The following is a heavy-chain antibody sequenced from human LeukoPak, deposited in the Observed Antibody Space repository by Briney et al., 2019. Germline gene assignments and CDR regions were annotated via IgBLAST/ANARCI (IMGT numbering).Heavy chain of an antibody. CDR2: IKSKTDGGTT. CDR1: GFTSSNAW. J-gene: IGHJ6*02. D-gene: IGHD2-2*01. V-gene: IGHV3-15*01. CDR3: TRAHCSSTSCSNYYYYYGMDV. Sequence: GGSLRLSCAASGFTSSNAWMSWVRQAPGKGLEWVGRIKSKTDGGTTDYAAPVKGRFTISRDDSKNTLYLQMNSLKTEDTAVYYCTRAHCSSTSCSNYYYYYGMDVWGQGTTVTVSS.